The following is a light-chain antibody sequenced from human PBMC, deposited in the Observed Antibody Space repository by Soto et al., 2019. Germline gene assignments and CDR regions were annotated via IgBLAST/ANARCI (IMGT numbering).Light chain of an antibody. CDR2: RNN. J-gene: IGLJ1*01. Sequence: QSVLTQPPSASEAPGQRVTISCSGSSSNIGSNYVYWYQQLPGTAPNLLIYRNNQRRSGVPDRFSGSKSGTSASLAISGLRSEDEADYYCAAWDDSLSGHYVFGTGTKLTVL. CDR3: AAWDDSLSGHYV. V-gene: IGLV1-47*01. CDR1: SSNIGSNY.